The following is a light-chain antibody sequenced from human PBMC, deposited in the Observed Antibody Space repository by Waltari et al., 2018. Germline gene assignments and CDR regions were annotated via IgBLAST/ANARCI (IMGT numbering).Light chain of an antibody. Sequence: EIVLPQSPGTLSLSSGERATLSCRASQSLSSIYLAWYQQKPGQAPRLLIYGASSRATGIPDRFSGSGSGTDFTLTISRLEPEDFAVYYCQQYGNSPPTFGQGTKVEIK. J-gene: IGKJ1*01. CDR3: QQYGNSPPT. V-gene: IGKV3-20*01. CDR2: GAS. CDR1: QSLSSIY.